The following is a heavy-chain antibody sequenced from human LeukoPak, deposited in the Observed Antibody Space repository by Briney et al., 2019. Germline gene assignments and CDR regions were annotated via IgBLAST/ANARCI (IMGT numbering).Heavy chain of an antibody. CDR2: IYSGGST. Sequence: GGSLRLSCAASGFTVSTNYMSWVRQAPGKGLEWVSIIYSGGSTYYADSVKGRFTVSRDNSKNTLYLQMNSLRTEDTAVYYCAGHSSTWYEAFDIWGQGTMVTVSS. D-gene: IGHD6-13*01. CDR1: GFTVSTNY. V-gene: IGHV3-66*04. J-gene: IGHJ3*02. CDR3: AGHSSTWYEAFDI.